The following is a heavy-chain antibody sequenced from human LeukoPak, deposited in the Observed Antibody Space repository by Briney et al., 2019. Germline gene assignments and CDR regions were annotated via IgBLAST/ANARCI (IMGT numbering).Heavy chain of an antibody. CDR2: IDPSDSYT. Sequence: GESLKISCKASGYSFTSYWISWVRPMPGKGLGWMGKIDPSDSYTNYSPSFQGLVTISADKSVSTAYLQWSSLKASDTAIYYCARGQYYFGSGSSWGQGTLVTVSS. CDR1: GYSFTSYW. J-gene: IGHJ5*02. CDR3: ARGQYYFGSGSS. D-gene: IGHD3-10*01. V-gene: IGHV5-10-1*01.